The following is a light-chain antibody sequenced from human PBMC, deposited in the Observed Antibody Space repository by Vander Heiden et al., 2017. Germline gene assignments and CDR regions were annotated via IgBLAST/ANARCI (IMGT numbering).Light chain of an antibody. CDR3: CSYATSSTYV. J-gene: IGLJ1*01. CDR2: EGS. Sequence: QYALTQPASVSGSPGQPLTLSCTGTSSDVGSYNLVSWYQQHPGKAPKLMIDEGSKRPSGVSNRFSGSKSGNTASLTISGLQAEDEADYYCCSYATSSTYVFGTGTKVTVL. V-gene: IGLV2-23*01. CDR1: SSDVGSYNL.